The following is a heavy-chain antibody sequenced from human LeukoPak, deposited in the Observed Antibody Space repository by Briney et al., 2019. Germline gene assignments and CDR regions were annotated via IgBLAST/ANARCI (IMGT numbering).Heavy chain of an antibody. CDR1: GGSISSGGYY. CDR3: ARGQWELLGGGEDNWFDP. Sequence: KPSETLSLTCTVSGGSISSGGYYWSWIRQHPGKGLEWIGYIYYSGSTYYNPSLKSRVTISVDTSKNQFSLKLSSVTAADTAVYYCARGQWELLGGGEDNWFDPWGQGTLVTVSS. D-gene: IGHD1-26*01. J-gene: IGHJ5*02. V-gene: IGHV4-31*03. CDR2: IYYSGST.